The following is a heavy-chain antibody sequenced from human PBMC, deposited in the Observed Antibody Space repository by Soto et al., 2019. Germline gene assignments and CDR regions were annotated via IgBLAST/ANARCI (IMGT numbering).Heavy chain of an antibody. D-gene: IGHD1-26*01. V-gene: IGHV3-30*18. CDR1: GFSFSTYG. CDR3: AKGFGNYWAFDN. CDR2: ISNDGSNK. J-gene: IGHJ4*02. Sequence: QVHLVESGGGVVQPGRSLRLSCAASGFSFSTYGMHWVRQAPGKGLEGVAFISNDGSNKYYADSVKGRFTISRDNSKNTLYVQMNSLRAEDTAVYYWAKGFGNYWAFDNWGQGTLFTVSS.